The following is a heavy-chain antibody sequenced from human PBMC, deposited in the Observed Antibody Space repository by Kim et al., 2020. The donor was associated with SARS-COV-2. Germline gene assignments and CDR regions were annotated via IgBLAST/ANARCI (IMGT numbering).Heavy chain of an antibody. Sequence: GGSLRLSCAASGFTFSSYGMHWVRQAPGKGLEWVAVISYDGSNKYYADSVKGRFTISRDNSKNTLYLQMNSLRAEDTAVYYCAKGLSVSPNYYYYYGMDVWGQGTTVTVSS. J-gene: IGHJ6*02. D-gene: IGHD4-4*01. V-gene: IGHV3-30*18. CDR1: GFTFSSYG. CDR3: AKGLSVSPNYYYYYGMDV. CDR2: ISYDGSNK.